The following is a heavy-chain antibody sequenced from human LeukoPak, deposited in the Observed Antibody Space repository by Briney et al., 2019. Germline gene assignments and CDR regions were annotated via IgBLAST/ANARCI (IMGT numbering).Heavy chain of an antibody. Sequence: GGSLRLSCAASGFTFSSYSMNWVRQAPGKGLEWVANIKQDGSEKYYVDSVKGRFTISRDNAKNSLYLQMNSLRAEDTAVYYCARDTGYSNYESYYYYGMDVWGQGTTVTVSS. CDR1: GFTFSSYS. CDR3: ARDTGYSNYESYYYYGMDV. D-gene: IGHD4-11*01. J-gene: IGHJ6*02. V-gene: IGHV3-7*01. CDR2: IKQDGSEK.